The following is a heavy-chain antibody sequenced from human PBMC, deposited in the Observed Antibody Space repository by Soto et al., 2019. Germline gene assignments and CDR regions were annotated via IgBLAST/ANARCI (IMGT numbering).Heavy chain of an antibody. J-gene: IGHJ3*02. CDR1: GFTFSSYA. Sequence: GGSLILSCAASGFTFSSYAMSWVRQAPGKGLEWVSAISGSGGSTYYADSVKGRFTISRDNSKNTLYLQMNSLRAEDTAVYYCGVPAALNDAFDIWGQGTMVTVSS. CDR3: GVPAALNDAFDI. CDR2: ISGSGGST. V-gene: IGHV3-23*01. D-gene: IGHD2-2*01.